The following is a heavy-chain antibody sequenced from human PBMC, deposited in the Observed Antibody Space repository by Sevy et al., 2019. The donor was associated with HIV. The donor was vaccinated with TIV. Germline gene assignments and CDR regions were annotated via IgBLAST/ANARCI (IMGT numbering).Heavy chain of an antibody. CDR2: IGGSGDNV. D-gene: IGHD6-6*01. CDR1: GFVFSNYA. V-gene: IGHV3-23*01. Sequence: GGSLRLSCTASGFVFSNYAMTWVRQAPGKGLEWVSGIGGSGDNVYYADSVKGRFTISRDNSNNTLSLQMNSLRAEDTAVYHCAKSSGATIMAAQDYWGQGTLVTVSS. J-gene: IGHJ4*02. CDR3: AKSSGATIMAAQDY.